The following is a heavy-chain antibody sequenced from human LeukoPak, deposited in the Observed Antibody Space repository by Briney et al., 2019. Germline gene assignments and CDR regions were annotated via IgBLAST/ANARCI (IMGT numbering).Heavy chain of an antibody. Sequence: ASVKVSCKASGYTFTGYYMHWVRQAPGQGLEWMGRINPNSGGTNYAQKFQGRVTMTRDTSISTAYMELGRLRSDDTAVYYCARARSIAAVEYYFDYWGQGTLVTVSS. CDR2: INPNSGGT. CDR1: GYTFTGYY. D-gene: IGHD6-13*01. CDR3: ARARSIAAVEYYFDY. J-gene: IGHJ4*02. V-gene: IGHV1-2*06.